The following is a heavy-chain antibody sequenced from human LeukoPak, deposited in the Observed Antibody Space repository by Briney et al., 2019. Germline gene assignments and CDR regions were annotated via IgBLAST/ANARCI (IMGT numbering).Heavy chain of an antibody. J-gene: IGHJ1*01. CDR1: GFTFSSYG. Sequence: PGRSLRLSCAASGFTFSSYGMHWVRQAPGEGLGWVAVISYDGSNKYYADSVKGRFTISRDNSKNTLYLQMNSLRAEDTAVYYCAKEPYCSSTSCIGEYFQRWGQGTLVTVSS. V-gene: IGHV3-30*18. CDR3: AKEPYCSSTSCIGEYFQR. D-gene: IGHD2-2*01. CDR2: ISYDGSNK.